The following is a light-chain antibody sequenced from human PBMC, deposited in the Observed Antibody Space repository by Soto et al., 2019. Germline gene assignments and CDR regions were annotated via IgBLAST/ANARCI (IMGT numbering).Light chain of an antibody. Sequence: QSVLTQPPSASGTRGQRVTISCSGSSSNIGSNTVNWYQQLPGTAPKLLIYSNNQRPSGVPDRFSGSKSGTSASLAISGLQSEDEADYYCAEWDDSLNGIVFGGGTKVTVL. CDR3: AEWDDSLNGIV. CDR2: SNN. J-gene: IGLJ2*01. CDR1: SSNIGSNT. V-gene: IGLV1-44*01.